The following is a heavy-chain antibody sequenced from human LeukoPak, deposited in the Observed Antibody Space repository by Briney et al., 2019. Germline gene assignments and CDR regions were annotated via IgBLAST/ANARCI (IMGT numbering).Heavy chain of an antibody. CDR3: AKSPSRISYYMDV. CDR2: IRYDGSNK. J-gene: IGHJ6*03. V-gene: IGHV3-30*02. CDR1: GFTFSSYA. Sequence: GRSLRLSCAASGFTFSSYAMSWVRQAPGKGLEWVAFIRYDGSNKYYADSVKGRFTISRDNSKNTLYLQMNSLRAEDTAVYYCAKSPSRISYYMDVWGKGTTVTVSS. D-gene: IGHD2-15*01.